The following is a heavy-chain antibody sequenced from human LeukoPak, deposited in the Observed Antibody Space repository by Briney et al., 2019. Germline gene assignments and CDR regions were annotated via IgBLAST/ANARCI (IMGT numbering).Heavy chain of an antibody. J-gene: IGHJ4*02. Sequence: PSETLSLTCAVYGGSFSGYYWSWTRQPPGKGLEWIGEINHSGSTNYNPSLKSRVTISVDTSKNQLSLKLSSVTAADTAVYYCAVTRWLRTFDYWGQGTLVTVSS. CDR3: AVTRWLRTFDY. CDR1: GGSFSGYY. D-gene: IGHD5-24*01. CDR2: INHSGST. V-gene: IGHV4-34*01.